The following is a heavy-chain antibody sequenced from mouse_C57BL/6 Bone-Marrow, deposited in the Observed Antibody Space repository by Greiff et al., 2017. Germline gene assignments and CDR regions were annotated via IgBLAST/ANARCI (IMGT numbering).Heavy chain of an antibody. CDR2: IDPSDSYT. CDR3: ARERYYGSSYGFAY. J-gene: IGHJ3*01. CDR1: GYTFTSYW. V-gene: IGHV1-59*01. Sequence: QVQLQQPGAELVRPGTSVKLSCKASGYTFTSYWMHWVKQRPGQGLEWIGVIDPSDSYTNYNQKFKGKATLTVDTSSSTAYMQLSSLTSEDSAVYYCARERYYGSSYGFAYWGQETLVTVSA. D-gene: IGHD1-1*01.